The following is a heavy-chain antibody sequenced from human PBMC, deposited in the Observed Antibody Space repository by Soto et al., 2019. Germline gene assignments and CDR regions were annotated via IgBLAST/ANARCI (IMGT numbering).Heavy chain of an antibody. V-gene: IGHV3-23*01. Sequence: PGGSLRVSWAASGFTFSSYAMSWVRQAPGKGLEWVSAISGSGGSTYYADSVKGRFTISRDNSKNTLYLQMNSLRSEDTAVYYCARVEGYCSSTSCYSHRYFDYWGQGTLVTVSS. CDR1: GFTFSSYA. CDR3: ARVEGYCSSTSCYSHRYFDY. J-gene: IGHJ4*02. CDR2: ISGSGGST. D-gene: IGHD2-2*01.